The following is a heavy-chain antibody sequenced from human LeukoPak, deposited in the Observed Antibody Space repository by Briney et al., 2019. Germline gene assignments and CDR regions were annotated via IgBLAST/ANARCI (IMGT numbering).Heavy chain of an antibody. CDR2: IKGDGSSI. D-gene: IGHD3-22*01. Sequence: GGSLRLSCAASAFTFSSYWMHWVRQAPGKGLEWVSRIKGDGSSINYADSVEGRFTISRDNAKNTVYLQMNSLRVEDTAVYYCARGDTSGYYYRFFDYWGQGTLVTVSS. V-gene: IGHV3-74*01. J-gene: IGHJ4*02. CDR1: AFTFSSYW. CDR3: ARGDTSGYYYRFFDY.